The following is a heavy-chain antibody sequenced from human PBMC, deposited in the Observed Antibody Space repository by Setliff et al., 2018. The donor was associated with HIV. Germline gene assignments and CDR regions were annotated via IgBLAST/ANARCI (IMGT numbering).Heavy chain of an antibody. J-gene: IGHJ4*02. Sequence: ASVKVSCKASGYTFTRYFMHWVRQAPGQGLEWMGIINPSGDSTSYAQKFQGRVTMTRDTSTNTVYMELSSLRSEDTAVYYCARLGDFWSGYYYFDYWGQGTLVTVSS. CDR1: GYTFTRYF. CDR2: INPSGDST. CDR3: ARLGDFWSGYYYFDY. V-gene: IGHV1-46*01. D-gene: IGHD3-3*01.